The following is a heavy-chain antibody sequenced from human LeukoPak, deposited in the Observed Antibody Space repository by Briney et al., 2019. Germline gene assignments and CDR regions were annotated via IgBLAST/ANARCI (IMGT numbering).Heavy chain of an antibody. Sequence: SETLSLTCTVSGGSISSSSYYWGWIRQPPGKGLEWIGSIYYSGSTYYNPSLKSRVTISVDTSKNQFSLKLSSVTAADTAVYYCARPLSTIFGVVVDAFDIWGQGTMVTVSS. CDR2: IYYSGST. CDR3: ARPLSTIFGVVVDAFDI. J-gene: IGHJ3*02. D-gene: IGHD3-3*01. CDR1: GGSISSSSYY. V-gene: IGHV4-39*01.